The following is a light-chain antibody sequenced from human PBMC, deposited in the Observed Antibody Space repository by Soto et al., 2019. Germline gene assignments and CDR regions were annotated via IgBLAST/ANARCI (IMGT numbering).Light chain of an antibody. J-gene: IGKJ1*01. CDR2: DAS. V-gene: IGKV1-5*01. Sequence: DIQMTQSPSTLSGSVGDRVTITCXASQSISSWLAWYQQKPGKAPKLLIYDASSLESGVPSRFSGSGSGAEFTLTISSLQPDDFATYYCQQYNSYPGTLGQGTIVDIK. CDR1: QSISSW. CDR3: QQYNSYPGT.